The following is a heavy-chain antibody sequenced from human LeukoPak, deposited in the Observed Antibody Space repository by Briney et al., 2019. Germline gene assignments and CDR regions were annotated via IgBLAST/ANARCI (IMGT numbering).Heavy chain of an antibody. CDR1: GFIVNSKY. CDR2: IYSDGTT. CDR3: ARGGSSWYNAYFDY. D-gene: IGHD6-13*01. Sequence: GGSLRLSCAASGFIVNSKYMSWVRQAPGKGLEWVSVIYSDGTTYYADSVKGRFTISRDNSKNTLYLQMNSLRAEDTAVYYCARGGSSWYNAYFDYWGQGTLVTVSS. J-gene: IGHJ4*02. V-gene: IGHV3-53*01.